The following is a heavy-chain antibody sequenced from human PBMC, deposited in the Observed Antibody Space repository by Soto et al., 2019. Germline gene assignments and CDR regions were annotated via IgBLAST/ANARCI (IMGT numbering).Heavy chain of an antibody. V-gene: IGHV4-34*01. D-gene: IGHD6-13*01. Sequence: SETLSLTCAVYGGSFSCYYWSWIRQPPGKGLEWIGEINHSGSTNYNPSLKSRVTISVDTSKNQFSLKLSSVTAADTAVYYCAGRFIAAAGNYWGQGTLVTVSS. J-gene: IGHJ4*02. CDR2: INHSGST. CDR1: GGSFSCYY. CDR3: AGRFIAAAGNY.